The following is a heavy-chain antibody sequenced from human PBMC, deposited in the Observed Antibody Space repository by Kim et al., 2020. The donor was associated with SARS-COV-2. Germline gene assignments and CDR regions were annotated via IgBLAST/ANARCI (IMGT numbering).Heavy chain of an antibody. D-gene: IGHD1-1*01. CDR3: ADERETNGDYYYYGMDV. V-gene: IGHV1-69*04. CDR1: GGTFSSYA. J-gene: IGHJ6*02. CDR2: IIPILGIA. Sequence: SVKVSCKASGGTFSSYAISWVRQAPGQGLEWMGRIIPILGIANYAQKFQGRVTITADKSTSTAYMELSSLRSEDTAVYYCADERETNGDYYYYGMDVWGQGTTVTVSS.